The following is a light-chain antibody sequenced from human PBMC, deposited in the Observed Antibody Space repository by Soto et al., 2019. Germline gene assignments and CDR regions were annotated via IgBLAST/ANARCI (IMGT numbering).Light chain of an antibody. CDR2: EVS. Sequence: QSVLTQPASVSGSPGQSITISCTGTSSDVGSYNLVSWYQQHPGKAPKLMIYEVSKRPSGVSNRFSGSKSGNTASLTISGLQAEDEADYYCCSYAGSSTFVLYVFGTGTKVTVL. V-gene: IGLV2-23*02. CDR3: CSYAGSSTFVLYV. J-gene: IGLJ1*01. CDR1: SSDVGSYNL.